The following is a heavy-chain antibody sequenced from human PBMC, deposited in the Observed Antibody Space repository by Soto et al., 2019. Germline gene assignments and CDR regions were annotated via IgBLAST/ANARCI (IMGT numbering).Heavy chain of an antibody. J-gene: IGHJ3*01. CDR1: GYSITDYL. CDR3: AGEDV. CDR2: IYPGDSQT. Sequence: PGESLKISCKGSGYSITDYLIGWVRQMPGKGLEWMGIIYPGDSQTRYNPSFQGQVTISADKSINTAYMQWSSLKASDTAIYYCAGEDVWGQGTTVTVSS. V-gene: IGHV5-51*01.